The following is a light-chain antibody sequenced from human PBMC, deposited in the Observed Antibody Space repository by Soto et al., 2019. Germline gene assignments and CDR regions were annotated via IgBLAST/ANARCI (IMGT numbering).Light chain of an antibody. J-gene: IGLJ1*01. CDR3: SSYRSSSSQV. CDR2: DVT. CDR1: RSDVGGYNY. Sequence: QSVLTQPASVSGSPGQSITISCTGTRSDVGGYNYVSWYQQHPGKAPKLMIHDVTNRLSGVSNRFSGSKSGNTASLTISGLQAEDEADYYCSSYRSSSSQVFGTGTKVTVL. V-gene: IGLV2-14*01.